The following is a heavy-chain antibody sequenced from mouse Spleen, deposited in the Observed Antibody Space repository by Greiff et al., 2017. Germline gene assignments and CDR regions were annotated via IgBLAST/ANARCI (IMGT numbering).Heavy chain of an antibody. CDR1: GYTFTSYW. D-gene: IGHD3-3*01. J-gene: IGHJ2*01. V-gene: IGHV1-7*01. Sequence: VQRVESGAELAKPGASVKMSCKASGYTFTSYWMHWVKQRPGQGLEWIGYINPSTGYTEYNQKFKDKATLTADKSSSTAYMQLSSLTSEDSAVYYCARAGHFDYWGQGTTLTVSS. CDR2: INPSTGYT. CDR3: ARAGHFDY.